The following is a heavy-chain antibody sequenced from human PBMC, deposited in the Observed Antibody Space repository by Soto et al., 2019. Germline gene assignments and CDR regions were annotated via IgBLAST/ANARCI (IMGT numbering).Heavy chain of an antibody. CDR2: IRSKTDGGTP. Sequence: EVQLVESGGGLVKPGESLRLSCAASGFTFTNTWMNWVRQAPGKGLEWVGRIRSKTDGGTPDYAAPVKGRFTISRDDSKNTLYVQMNSLKTEDTAIYYCTTEKGYWGQGTLVTVSS. V-gene: IGHV3-15*07. CDR3: TTEKGY. J-gene: IGHJ4*02. CDR1: GFTFTNTW.